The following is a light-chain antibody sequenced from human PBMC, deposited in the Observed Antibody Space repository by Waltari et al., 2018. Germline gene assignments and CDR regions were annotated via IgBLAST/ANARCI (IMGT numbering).Light chain of an antibody. CDR1: SRDVGGYDY. V-gene: IGLV2-11*01. CDR2: GVY. Sequence: QSVLTQPRSVSGSPGQSVAIPCTGTSRDVGGYDYVSWYQQYPGKAPKVMIYGVYKRPSGVPDRFSGSKSGNTASLSISGLQAEDEADYYCCSYANSKWVFGGGTKLTVL. CDR3: CSYANSKWV. J-gene: IGLJ3*02.